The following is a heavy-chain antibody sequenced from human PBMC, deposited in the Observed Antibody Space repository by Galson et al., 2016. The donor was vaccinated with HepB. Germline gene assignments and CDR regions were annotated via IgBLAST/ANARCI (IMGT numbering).Heavy chain of an antibody. D-gene: IGHD6-19*01. J-gene: IGHJ6*02. V-gene: IGHV3-53*01. CDR3: AVEAGIAVAGPEFHYYYGMDV. CDR1: GFTVSNKY. CDR2: IYSGGTT. Sequence: SLRLSCAASGFTVSNKYMSWVRQAPGKGLEWLSVIYSGGTTYYADSVKGRFTISTDNSKNTLYLQMNSLRVEDTAVYYCAVEAGIAVAGPEFHYYYGMDVWGQGTTVTVSS.